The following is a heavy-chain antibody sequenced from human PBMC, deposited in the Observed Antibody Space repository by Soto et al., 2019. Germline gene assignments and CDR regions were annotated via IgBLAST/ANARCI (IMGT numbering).Heavy chain of an antibody. CDR3: ASSYDFWSGYYTGGVSN. CDR2: IYYSGST. J-gene: IGHJ4*02. V-gene: IGHV4-30-4*01. D-gene: IGHD3-3*01. Sequence: QVQLQESGPGLVKPSQTLSLTCTVSGGSISSGDYYWSWIRQPPGKGLEWNGYIYYSGSTYYNPSLKSRVTISVDTSKNQFSLKLSSVTAADTAVYYCASSYDFWSGYYTGGVSNWGQGTLVTVSS. CDR1: GGSISSGDYY.